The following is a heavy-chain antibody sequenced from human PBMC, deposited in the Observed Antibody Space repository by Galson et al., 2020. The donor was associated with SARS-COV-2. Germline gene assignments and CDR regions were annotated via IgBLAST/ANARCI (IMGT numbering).Heavy chain of an antibody. Sequence: ASVKVSCKASGYTFTSYGISWVRQAPGQGLEWMGWISAYNGNTNYAQKLQGRVTMTTDTSTSTAYMELRSLRSDDTAVYYCARDCSSTSCLTVAFDYWGQGTLVTVSS. D-gene: IGHD2-2*01. J-gene: IGHJ4*02. CDR3: ARDCSSTSCLTVAFDY. CDR1: GYTFTSYG. V-gene: IGHV1-18*01. CDR2: ISAYNGNT.